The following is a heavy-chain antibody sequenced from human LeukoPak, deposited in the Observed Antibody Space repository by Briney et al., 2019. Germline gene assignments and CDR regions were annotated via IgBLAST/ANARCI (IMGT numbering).Heavy chain of an antibody. CDR3: VRGTVEASGTMHLDN. D-gene: IGHD6-13*01. J-gene: IGHJ4*02. CDR2: IFPDDSDT. CDR1: RYNFNTYW. V-gene: IGHV5-51*01. Sequence: GESLLLYCKGSRYNFNTYWIGWVRQMPGKGVEWMGIIFPDDSDTRYSASLQGQVTITADKSVSTACPQWSSLKASDTAIHYCVRGTVEASGTMHLDNWGQGNLVTVSS.